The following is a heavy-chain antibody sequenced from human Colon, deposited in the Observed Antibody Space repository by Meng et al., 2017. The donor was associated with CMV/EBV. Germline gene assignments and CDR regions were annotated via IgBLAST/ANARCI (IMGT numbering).Heavy chain of an antibody. J-gene: IGHJ4*02. CDR1: GGSISSRSYY. Sequence: SETLSLTCTVSGGSISSRSYYWGWIRQPPGKGLEWIGSIYFSGSTYYHPSLKSRFTISLDTSKNQFSLNLSSVTAADTAIFYCAMFPNPGSCSGANCYSWGQGTLVTVSS. CDR2: IYFSGST. V-gene: IGHV4-39*07. CDR3: AMFPNPGSCSGANCYS. D-gene: IGHD2-15*01.